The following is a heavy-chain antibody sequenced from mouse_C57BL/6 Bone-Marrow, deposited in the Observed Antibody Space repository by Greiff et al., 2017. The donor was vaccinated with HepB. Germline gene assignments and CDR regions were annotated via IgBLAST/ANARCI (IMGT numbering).Heavy chain of an antibody. D-gene: IGHD1-1*01. J-gene: IGHJ1*03. V-gene: IGHV1-81*01. CDR3: ARSPIYYYGSSYSYWYFDV. CDR2: IYPRSGNT. CDR1: GYTFTSYG. Sequence: QVQLQQSGAELARPGASVKLSCKASGYTFTSYGISWVKQRTGQGLEWIGEIYPRSGNTYYNEKFKGKATLTAYKSSSTAYMELRSLTSEDSAVYFCARSPIYYYGSSYSYWYFDVWGTGTTVTVSS.